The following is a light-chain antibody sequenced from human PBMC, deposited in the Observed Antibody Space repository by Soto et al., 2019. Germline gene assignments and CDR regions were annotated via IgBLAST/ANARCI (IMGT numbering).Light chain of an antibody. V-gene: IGKV1D-16*01. Sequence: IQMTQSPASLSASIGDRVTITCRASQGIGVRLAWFQQKPGKAPQYLIQSVSILQSGVPSRFSGSGSGTEFTLTISSLQPDDFATYYCQHYNSYSAAFGQGTKVDVK. CDR3: QHYNSYSAA. CDR2: SVS. CDR1: QGIGVR. J-gene: IGKJ1*01.